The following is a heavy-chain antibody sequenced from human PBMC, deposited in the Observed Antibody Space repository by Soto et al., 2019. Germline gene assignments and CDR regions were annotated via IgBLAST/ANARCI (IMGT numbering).Heavy chain of an antibody. V-gene: IGHV4-59*01. Sequence: SETLSLTCTVSGASMTNYYGSWIRQPPGKGLEHIGYVFYNGSTNYSPSLQSRVTISVDTSNNQFSLKLTSVTTADTAIYYCARSGHAFGGVVWGRGILVTVSS. J-gene: IGHJ4*02. CDR2: VFYNGST. CDR3: ARSGHAFGGVV. CDR1: GASMTNYY. D-gene: IGHD3-16*01.